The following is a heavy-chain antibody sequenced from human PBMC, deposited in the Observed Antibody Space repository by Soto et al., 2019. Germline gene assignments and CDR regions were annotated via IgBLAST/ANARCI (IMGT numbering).Heavy chain of an antibody. CDR3: ARGSGAFWFDP. J-gene: IGHJ5*02. V-gene: IGHV4-59*08. CDR2: IYYSGST. CDR1: GGSISSYY. Sequence: SETLSLTCTVSGGSISSYYWIWIRQPPGKGLEWIGYIYYSGSTNYNPSLKSRVTISVDTSKNQFSLKLSSVTAADTAVYYCARGSGAFWFDPWGQGTLVTVS.